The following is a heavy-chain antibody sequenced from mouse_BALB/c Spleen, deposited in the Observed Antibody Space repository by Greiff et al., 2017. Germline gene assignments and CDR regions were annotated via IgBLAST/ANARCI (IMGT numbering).Heavy chain of an antibody. J-gene: IGHJ3*01. CDR1: GYAFTNYL. Sequence: QVQLKQSGAELVRPGTSVKVSCKASGYAFTNYLIEWVKQRPGQGLEWIGVINPGSGGTNYNEKFKGKATLTADKSSSTAYMQLSSLTSDDSAVYFCARGGDYYGSSFAYWGQGTLVTVSA. D-gene: IGHD1-1*01. CDR2: INPGSGGT. CDR3: ARGGDYYGSSFAY. V-gene: IGHV1-54*01.